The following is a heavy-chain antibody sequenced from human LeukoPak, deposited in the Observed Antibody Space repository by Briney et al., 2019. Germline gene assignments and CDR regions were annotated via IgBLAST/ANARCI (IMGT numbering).Heavy chain of an antibody. Sequence: GALSLSCAASGFPVISNYMSWVRHFPGKGLEWVSVLYSGGDTYYADSVKGRFTISRDNSKNTLYLQMNSLRVEDTAEYYCVRDKGNDVGHSWGQGTLVTVSS. CDR3: VRDKGNDVGHS. CDR2: LYSGGDT. CDR1: GFPVISNY. V-gene: IGHV3-66*01. D-gene: IGHD1-1*01. J-gene: IGHJ4*02.